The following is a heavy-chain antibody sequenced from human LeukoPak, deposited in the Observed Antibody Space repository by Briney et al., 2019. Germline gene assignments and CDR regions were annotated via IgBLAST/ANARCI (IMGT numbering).Heavy chain of an antibody. CDR3: ARIAVAASRDY. CDR1: GFTFSDYY. D-gene: IGHD6-19*01. CDR2: ISSSSSYI. Sequence: GGSLRLSCAASGFTFSDYYMSWIRQAPGKGLEWVSSISSSSSYIYYADSVKGRFTISRDNAKNSLYLQMNSLRAEDTAVYYCARIAVAASRDYWGQGTLVTVSS. J-gene: IGHJ4*02. V-gene: IGHV3-11*06.